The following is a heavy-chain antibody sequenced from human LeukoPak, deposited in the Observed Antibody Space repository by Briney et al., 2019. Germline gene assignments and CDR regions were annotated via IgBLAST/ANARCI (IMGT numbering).Heavy chain of an antibody. CDR3: AREGARYYDSSGYYDMAFDI. CDR2: ISYDGSNK. J-gene: IGHJ3*02. V-gene: IGHV3-30-3*01. Sequence: GGSLRLSCAASGFTFSSYAMHWVRQAPGKGLEWVAVISYDGSNKYYADSVKGRFTISRDNSKNTLYLQMNSLRAEDTAVYYRAREGARYYDSSGYYDMAFDIWGQGTMVTVSS. D-gene: IGHD3-22*01. CDR1: GFTFSSYA.